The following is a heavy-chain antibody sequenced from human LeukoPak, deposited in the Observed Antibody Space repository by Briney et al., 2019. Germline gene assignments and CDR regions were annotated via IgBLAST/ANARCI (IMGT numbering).Heavy chain of an antibody. V-gene: IGHV3-48*03. CDR3: AGTQDFGVVIGGFDP. D-gene: IGHD3-3*01. CDR2: TSSSGSTI. CDR1: GFTFSSYE. J-gene: IGHJ5*02. Sequence: PGGSLRLSCAASGFTFSSYEMNWVRQAPGRGLEWVSYTSSSGSTIYYADSVKGRFTISRDNAKNSLYLQMNSLRAEDTAVYYCAGTQDFGVVIGGFDPWGQGTLVTVSS.